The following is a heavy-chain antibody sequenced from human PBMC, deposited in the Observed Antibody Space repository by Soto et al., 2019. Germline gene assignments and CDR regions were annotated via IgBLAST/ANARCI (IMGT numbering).Heavy chain of an antibody. J-gene: IGHJ1*01. Sequence: QVQVVESGGRVVQPGGSLRLSCEGSGFTFSRYAMHWIRQAPGGGLEWVAVISRDGSSTYYGDSVKGRFTVSRDNAKNSVFLSMTSLRADDTAVFYCSPSGNGAVPDSINIWGQGTLVTVSS. CDR1: GFTFSRYA. CDR3: SPSGNGAVPDSINI. V-gene: IGHV3-30-3*01. D-gene: IGHD3-10*01. CDR2: ISRDGSST.